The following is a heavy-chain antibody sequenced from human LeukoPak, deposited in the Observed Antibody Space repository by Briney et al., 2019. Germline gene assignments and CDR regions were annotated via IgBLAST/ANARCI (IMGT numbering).Heavy chain of an antibody. D-gene: IGHD3-3*01. Sequence: GGSLRLSCAASGLTFRNFWMCWVRQAPGKGLEWVATIKQDGSGQYYVDSVRGRFTISRDNTKNLLYLQMSSLRAEDTAVYYCATDRGWRTSGYYLYYFEYWGQGTLVTFSS. CDR3: ATDRGWRTSGYYLYYFEY. CDR2: IKQDGSGQ. CDR1: GLTFRNFW. J-gene: IGHJ4*02. V-gene: IGHV3-7*01.